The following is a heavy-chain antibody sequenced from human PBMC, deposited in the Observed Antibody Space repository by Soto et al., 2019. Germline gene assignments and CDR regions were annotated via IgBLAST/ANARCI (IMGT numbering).Heavy chain of an antibody. CDR1: GYSFTSYW. V-gene: IGHV5-51*01. J-gene: IGHJ4*02. D-gene: IGHD2-15*01. CDR3: ARQALPDRARADVDC. CDR2: IYPGDSDT. Sequence: PGESLKISCKGSGYSFTSYWIGWVRQMPGKGLEWMGIIYPGDSDTRYSPSCQGQVTISPDKSISTAYLQSSSLKASDTAMNYCARQALPDRARADVDCWGQGTLVTVSS.